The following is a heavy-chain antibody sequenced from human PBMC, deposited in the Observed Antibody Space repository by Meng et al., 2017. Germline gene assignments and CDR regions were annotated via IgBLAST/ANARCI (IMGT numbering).Heavy chain of an antibody. CDR3: ARAIAVSGTGRFDY. CDR2: INAGNSDT. CDR1: GYTFTTYA. J-gene: IGHJ4*02. V-gene: IGHV1-3*01. D-gene: IGHD6-19*01. Sequence: VPLVQAGAEGKKPGAPVEVSCKAYGYTFTTYARHWGGQAPGQRLEWMGWINAGNSDTKYSQKLQGRVTITRDTSASTVYMEVSSLRSEDTGVYYCARAIAVSGTGRFDYWGQGTLVTVSS.